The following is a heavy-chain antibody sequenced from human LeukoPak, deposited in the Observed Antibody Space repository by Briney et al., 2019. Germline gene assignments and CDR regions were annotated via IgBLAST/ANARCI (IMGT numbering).Heavy chain of an antibody. CDR1: GFTFSSYG. V-gene: IGHV3-33*01. Sequence: GGSLRLSCAASGFTFSSYGMHWVRQAPGKGLEWVALIGYDGTNEYYADSVKGRFTISRDNSKNTLYLQMKSLRAEDTAVYYCVRGGYCGSSICYSLNAFDIWGQGTTVTVSA. CDR2: IGYDGTNE. D-gene: IGHD2-2*01. J-gene: IGHJ3*02. CDR3: VRGGYCGSSICYSLNAFDI.